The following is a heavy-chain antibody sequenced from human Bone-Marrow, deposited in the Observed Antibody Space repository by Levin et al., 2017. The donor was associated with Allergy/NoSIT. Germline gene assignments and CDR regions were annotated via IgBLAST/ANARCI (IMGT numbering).Heavy chain of an antibody. CDR3: AKGGNLVVVAATF. V-gene: IGHV3-23*01. CDR2: ISGSGGST. CDR1: GFTFSSYA. J-gene: IGHJ4*02. D-gene: IGHD2-15*01. Sequence: LSLTCAASGFTFSSYAMSWVRQAPGKGLEWVSAISGSGGSTYYADSVKGRFTISRDNSKNTLYLQMNSLRAEDTAVYYCAKGGNLVVVAATFWGQGTLVTVSS.